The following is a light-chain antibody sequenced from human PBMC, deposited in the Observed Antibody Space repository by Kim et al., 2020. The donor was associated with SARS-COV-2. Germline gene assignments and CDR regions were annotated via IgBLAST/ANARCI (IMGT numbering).Light chain of an antibody. CDR2: AAS. V-gene: IGKV1-39*01. Sequence: ASVGGRVTSTCRASQSISSYLNWYQQKPGKAPKVLIYAASSLQSGVPSRFSGSGSGTDFTLTISSLQPEDFATYYCQQSYFTPLTFGGGTKVDIK. CDR3: QQSYFTPLT. CDR1: QSISSY. J-gene: IGKJ4*01.